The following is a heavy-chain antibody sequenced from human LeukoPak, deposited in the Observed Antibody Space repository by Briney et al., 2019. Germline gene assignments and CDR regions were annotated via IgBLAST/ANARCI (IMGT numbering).Heavy chain of an antibody. D-gene: IGHD3-22*01. Sequence: GGSLRLSCAASGFTFSSHVFHWVRQAPGKGLEWVSVIYSGGSTYYADSVKGRFTISRDNSKNTLYLQMNSLRAEDTAVYYCARDSPTYYYDRRGRGGYFDYWGQGTLVTVSS. J-gene: IGHJ4*02. CDR1: GFTFSSHV. CDR3: ARDSPTYYYDRRGRGGYFDY. V-gene: IGHV3-53*01. CDR2: IYSGGST.